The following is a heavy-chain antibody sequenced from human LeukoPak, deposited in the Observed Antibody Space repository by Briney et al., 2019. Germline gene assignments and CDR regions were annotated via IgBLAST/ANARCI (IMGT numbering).Heavy chain of an antibody. CDR1: GFTFGNSW. V-gene: IGHV3-74*01. J-gene: IGHJ3*01. D-gene: IGHD1-14*01. CDR2: INADGSTT. CDR3: VVVVEPPDSDGFDV. Sequence: GGSLRLSCAASGFTFGNSWVHWVRQAPGKGLVWVSLINADGSTTTYADSVNGRFTISRDNARNTLSLQMNSLTIEDTAVYYCVVVVEPPDSDGFDVWGQGTMITVSS.